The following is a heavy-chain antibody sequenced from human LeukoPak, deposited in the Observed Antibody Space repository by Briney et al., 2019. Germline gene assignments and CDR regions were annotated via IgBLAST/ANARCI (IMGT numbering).Heavy chain of an antibody. V-gene: IGHV3-33*01. CDR2: IWYDGSNK. CDR3: ARNNRLHY. CDR1: GFTFSSYG. Sequence: PGGSLRLSCAASGFTFSSYGMHWVRQAPGKGLEWVAVIWYDGSNKYYADSVKGRFIISRDNAKNTLYLQMNSLRAEDTAVYYCARNNRLHYWGQGTLVTVSS. J-gene: IGHJ4*02.